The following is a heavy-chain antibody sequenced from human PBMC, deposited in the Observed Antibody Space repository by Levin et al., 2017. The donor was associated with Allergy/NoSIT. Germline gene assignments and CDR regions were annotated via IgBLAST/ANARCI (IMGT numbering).Heavy chain of an antibody. D-gene: IGHD3-3*01. J-gene: IGHJ4*02. V-gene: IGHV1-58*01. CDR1: GFTFSNSI. CDR3: AFGSGVYSPDY. CDR2: IVVGSGKP. Sequence: EASVKVSCKASGFTFSNSIVQWVRQARGQRLEWFGWIVVGSGKPKYAQRFQERVTITRDMSTSTAYMELKSLTSEDTAVFYCAFGSGVYSPDYWGQGTLVTVSS.